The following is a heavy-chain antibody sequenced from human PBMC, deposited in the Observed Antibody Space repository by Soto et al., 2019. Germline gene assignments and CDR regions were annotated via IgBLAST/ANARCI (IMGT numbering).Heavy chain of an antibody. CDR3: ARHGSYRYYFDY. J-gene: IGHJ4*02. CDR2: IIPIFGTA. V-gene: IGHV1-69*01. D-gene: IGHD1-26*01. CDR1: GGTFSSYA. Sequence: QVQLVQSGAEVKKPGSSVKVSCKASGGTFSSYAISWVRQAPGQGLEWMGGIIPIFGTANYAQKFQGRVTITADESTSTAYMERSSPRSEDTAVYYCARHGSYRYYFDYWGQGTLVTVSS.